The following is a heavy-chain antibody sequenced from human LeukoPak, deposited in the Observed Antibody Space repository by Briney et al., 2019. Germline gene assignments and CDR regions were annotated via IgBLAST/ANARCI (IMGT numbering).Heavy chain of an antibody. J-gene: IGHJ5*02. CDR2: ISAYNGNT. Sequence: ASVKVSCKASGYTFTSYGISWVRQAPGQGLEWMGWISAYNGNTNYAQKFQGRVTMTRNTSISIAYMELSSLTSEDTAVYYCARGLRRGVYWFDPWGQGTRVTVSS. V-gene: IGHV1-18*01. CDR3: ARGLRRGVYWFDP. CDR1: GYTFTSYG. D-gene: IGHD3-10*01.